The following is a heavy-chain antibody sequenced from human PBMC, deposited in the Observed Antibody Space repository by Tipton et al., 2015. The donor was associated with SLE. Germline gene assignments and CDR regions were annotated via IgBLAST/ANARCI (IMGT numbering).Heavy chain of an antibody. CDR1: GGSISSNNFF. V-gene: IGHV4-31*03. Sequence: TLSLTCTVSGGSISSNNFFWSWLRQHPGKGLEWIGYIYYSGSAFYNPSLKSRVTMSVDTSKNQFFMRLSSATAADTAVYYCAKAGQQLVPGYFDYWGQGALVTVSS. J-gene: IGHJ4*02. CDR2: IYYSGSA. D-gene: IGHD6-13*01. CDR3: AKAGQQLVPGYFDY.